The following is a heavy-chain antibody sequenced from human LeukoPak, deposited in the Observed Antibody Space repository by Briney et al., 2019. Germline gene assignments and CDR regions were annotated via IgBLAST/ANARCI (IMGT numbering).Heavy chain of an antibody. CDR1: GGSISSYY. CDR3: ARKLAGGAAGFDY. Sequence: PSETLSLTCTVSGGSISSYYWSWIRQPPGKGLEWIGYIYYSGSTNYNPSLKSRVTISVDTSKNQFSLKLSSVTAADTAVYYCARKLAGGAAGFDYWGQGTLVTVSS. CDR2: IYYSGST. J-gene: IGHJ4*02. V-gene: IGHV4-59*01. D-gene: IGHD6-13*01.